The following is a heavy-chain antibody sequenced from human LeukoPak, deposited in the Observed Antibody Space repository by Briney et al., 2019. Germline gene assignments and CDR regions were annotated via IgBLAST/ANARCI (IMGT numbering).Heavy chain of an antibody. CDR3: ARDFGYDSGSFDS. D-gene: IGHD3-10*01. CDR2: ISSSSSYT. V-gene: IGHV3-21*04. CDR1: GFTFSSYS. Sequence: SGGSLRLSCAASGFTFSSYSMKWVRQAPGKGREWVSSISSSSSYTYYADSVKGRFTISRDNAKNSLYLQMNSLRAEDTAVYYCARDFGYDSGSFDSWGQGTLVTVSS. J-gene: IGHJ4*02.